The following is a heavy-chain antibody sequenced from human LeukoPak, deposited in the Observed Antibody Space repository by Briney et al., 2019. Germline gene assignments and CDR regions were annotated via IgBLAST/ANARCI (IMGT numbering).Heavy chain of an antibody. V-gene: IGHV3-30*18. CDR1: GFTFSSYG. J-gene: IGHJ4*02. CDR3: AKEKRLVIGPTGCFDY. CDR2: ISYDGSNK. D-gene: IGHD2-21*01. Sequence: GGSLRLSCAASGFTFSSYGMHWVRQAPGKGLEWVAVISYDGSNKYYADSVKGRFTISRDNSKNTLYLQMNSLRAEDTAVYYCAKEKRLVIGPTGCFDYWGQGTLVTVSS.